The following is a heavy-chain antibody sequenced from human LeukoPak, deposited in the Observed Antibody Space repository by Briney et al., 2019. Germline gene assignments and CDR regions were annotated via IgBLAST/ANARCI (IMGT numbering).Heavy chain of an antibody. CDR1: GGSISSSRFF. V-gene: IGHV4-39*07. D-gene: IGHD2-2*01. Sequence: SETLSLTCTVSGGSISSSRFFWAWIRRPPGKGLEWIGNINFSGTTYYNPSLKSRVTLSVDPSKNQFSLRLSSVTAADTAVYYCAKDQCSSTSCRRGYYMDVWGKGTTVTVSS. CDR2: INFSGTT. J-gene: IGHJ6*03. CDR3: AKDQCSSTSCRRGYYMDV.